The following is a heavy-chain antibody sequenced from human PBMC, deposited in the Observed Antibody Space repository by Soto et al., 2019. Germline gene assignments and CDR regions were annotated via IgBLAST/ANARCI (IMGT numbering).Heavy chain of an antibody. CDR1: GYTFNSHE. CDR2: VSGSGTT. J-gene: IGHJ2*01. V-gene: IGHV3-48*03. Sequence: GGSLRLSCVASGYTFNSHEMNWIRQTPGKRLEWISSVSGSGTTKYADSVKGRFTISRDNAHKSIYLQMNSLRVEDTGVYYCAKDESRRNRRYFDLWGRGTLVTVSS. D-gene: IGHD4-4*01. CDR3: AKDESRRNRRYFDL.